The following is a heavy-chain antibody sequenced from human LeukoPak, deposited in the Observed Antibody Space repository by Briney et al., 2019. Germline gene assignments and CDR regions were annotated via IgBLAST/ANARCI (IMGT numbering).Heavy chain of an antibody. CDR1: GGSISSGGYY. D-gene: IGHD7-27*01. CDR3: ARVDSGRLDY. CDR2: IYYSGST. Sequence: PSETLSLTYTVSGGSISSGGYYWSWIRQHPGKGLEWIGYIYYSGSTYYNPSLKSRVTISVDTSKNQFSLKLSSVAAADTAVYYCARVDSGRLDYWGQGTLVTVSS. V-gene: IGHV4-31*03. J-gene: IGHJ4*02.